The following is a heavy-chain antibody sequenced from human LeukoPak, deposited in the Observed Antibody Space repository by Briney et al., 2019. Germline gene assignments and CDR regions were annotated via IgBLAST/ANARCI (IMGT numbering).Heavy chain of an antibody. Sequence: SETLSLTCTVSGGSISSYYWSWIRQPPGKGLEWIGYIYYSGSTNYNPSLKSRVTISVDTSKNQFSLKLSSVTAADTAVYYCARRRNCSSTSCRTKNDAFGIWGQGTMVTVSS. J-gene: IGHJ3*02. V-gene: IGHV4-59*08. CDR2: IYYSGST. D-gene: IGHD2-2*01. CDR1: GGSISSYY. CDR3: ARRRNCSSTSCRTKNDAFGI.